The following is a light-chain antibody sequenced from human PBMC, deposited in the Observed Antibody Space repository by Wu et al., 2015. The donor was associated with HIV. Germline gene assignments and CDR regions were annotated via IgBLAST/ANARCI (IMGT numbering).Light chain of an antibody. CDR1: QTVGSRY. Sequence: EIVLTQSPGTLSLSPGERATLSCRASQTVGSRYLARYQQRPGQAPRLLMYATSSRATGIPDRLSGSGSGTDFTLTISSLQPEDVATYYCQKYNTAPWTFGQGTKVEMK. J-gene: IGKJ1*01. CDR3: QKYNTAPWT. V-gene: IGKV3-20*01. CDR2: ATS.